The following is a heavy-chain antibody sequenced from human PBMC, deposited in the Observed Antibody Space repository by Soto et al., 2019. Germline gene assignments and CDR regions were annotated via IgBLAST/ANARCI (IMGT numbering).Heavy chain of an antibody. J-gene: IGHJ6*03. Sequence: GGSLRLSCAASGFTVSSNYMSWVRQAPGKGLEWVSVIYSGGSTYYADSVKGRFTISRHNSKNTLYLQMNSLRAEDTAVYYCASFPLANYYYYYMDVWGKGTTVTVSS. V-gene: IGHV3-53*04. CDR3: ASFPLANYYYYYMDV. CDR2: IYSGGST. CDR1: GFTVSSNY.